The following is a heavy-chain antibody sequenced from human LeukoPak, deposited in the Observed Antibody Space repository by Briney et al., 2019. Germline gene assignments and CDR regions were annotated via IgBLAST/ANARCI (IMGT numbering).Heavy chain of an antibody. Sequence: GASVKVSFTASGYTFTSYYMHWVRQAPGQGLEWMGIINPSGGSTSYAQKFQGRVTMTRDTSTSTVYMELSSLRSEDTAVYYCARDLEGDYYDSSGDYWGQGTLVTVSS. D-gene: IGHD3-22*01. CDR3: ARDLEGDYYDSSGDY. V-gene: IGHV1-46*01. CDR1: GYTFTSYY. CDR2: INPSGGST. J-gene: IGHJ4*02.